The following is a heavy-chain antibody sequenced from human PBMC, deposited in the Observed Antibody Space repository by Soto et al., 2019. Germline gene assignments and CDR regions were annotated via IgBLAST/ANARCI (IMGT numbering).Heavy chain of an antibody. J-gene: IGHJ4*02. CDR1: GFPFSSYS. CDR2: INSDGSST. D-gene: IGHD6-19*01. V-gene: IGHV3-74*01. Sequence: GGSLRLSSAAAGFPFSSYSMHWVRQAPGKGLVWVSRINSDGSSTSYADSVKGRFTISRDNAKNTLYLQMNSLRAEDTAVYYCAVAVAGPTAIGYWGQGTLVTVSS. CDR3: AVAVAGPTAIGY.